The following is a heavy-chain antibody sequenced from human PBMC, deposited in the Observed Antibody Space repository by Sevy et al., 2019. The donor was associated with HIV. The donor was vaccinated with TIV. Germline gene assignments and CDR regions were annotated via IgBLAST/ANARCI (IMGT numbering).Heavy chain of an antibody. J-gene: IGHJ3*02. D-gene: IGHD3-22*01. CDR3: ASTDYYDSSGYYLYAFDI. Sequence: ASVKVSCKASGGTFSSYAISWVRQAPGQGLEWMGGIIPIFGTTNYAQKFQGRVTVTADESTSTAYMELSSLRSEDTAVYYCASTDYYDSSGYYLYAFDIRGQGTMVTVSS. V-gene: IGHV1-69*13. CDR1: GGTFSSYA. CDR2: IIPIFGTT.